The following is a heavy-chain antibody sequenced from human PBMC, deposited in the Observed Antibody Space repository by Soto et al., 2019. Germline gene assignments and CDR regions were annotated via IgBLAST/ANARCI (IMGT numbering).Heavy chain of an antibody. CDR1: GFTFSSYG. Sequence: GGSLRLSCAASGFTFSSYGMHWVRQAPGKGLEWVAVIWYDGSNKYYADSVKGRFTISRDNSKNTLYLQMNSLRAADTAVYYCARKKIAVAGPDYWGQGTLVTVSS. D-gene: IGHD6-19*01. V-gene: IGHV3-33*01. CDR2: IWYDGSNK. J-gene: IGHJ4*02. CDR3: ARKKIAVAGPDY.